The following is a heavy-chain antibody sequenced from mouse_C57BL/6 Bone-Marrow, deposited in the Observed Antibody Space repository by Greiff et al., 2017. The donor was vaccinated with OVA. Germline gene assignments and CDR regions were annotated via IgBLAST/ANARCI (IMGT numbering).Heavy chain of an antibody. Sequence: VQLQQSGAELVRPGASVKLSCKASGYTFTDYYINWVKQRPGQGLEWIARIYPGSGNTYYNEKFKGKATLTAEKSSSTAYMQLSSLTSEDSAVYFRARGARYAPAWVAYWGQGTLVTVSA. CDR1: GYTFTDYY. D-gene: IGHD2-14*01. CDR2: IYPGSGNT. CDR3: ARGARYAPAWVAY. J-gene: IGHJ3*01. V-gene: IGHV1-76*01.